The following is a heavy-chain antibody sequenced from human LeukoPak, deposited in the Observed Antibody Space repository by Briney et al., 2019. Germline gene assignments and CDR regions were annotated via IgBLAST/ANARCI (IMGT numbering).Heavy chain of an antibody. D-gene: IGHD3-22*01. CDR1: GYSFTSYW. J-gene: IGHJ3*01. Sequence: GESLKISCKGSGYSFTSYWIGWVRQMPGKGLEWMGIIYPGDSDTRCSPSFKGQVTISADKSISTAYLQWSSLKASDTAMYYCARQWNYYDSSGYLDLWGQGTMVTVSS. V-gene: IGHV5-51*01. CDR2: IYPGDSDT. CDR3: ARQWNYYDSSGYLDL.